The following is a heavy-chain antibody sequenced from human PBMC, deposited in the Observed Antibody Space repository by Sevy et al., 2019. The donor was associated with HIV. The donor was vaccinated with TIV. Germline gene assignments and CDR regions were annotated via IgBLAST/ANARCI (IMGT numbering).Heavy chain of an antibody. D-gene: IGHD6-19*01. V-gene: IGHV3-74*01. CDR1: GFTFSSYW. CDR2: INSDGSST. Sequence: GGSLRLSCAASGFTFSSYWMHWVRQAPGKGLVWVSRINSDGSSTSYADSVKGRFTISRDNAKNTLYLQMNSLRAEDTAVYYCARVGVAVAGTRWRALKKETYYYYYMDVWGKGTTVTVSS. CDR3: ARVGVAVAGTRWRALKKETYYYYYMDV. J-gene: IGHJ6*03.